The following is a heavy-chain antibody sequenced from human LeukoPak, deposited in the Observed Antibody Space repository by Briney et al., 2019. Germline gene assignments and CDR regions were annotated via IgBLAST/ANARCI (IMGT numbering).Heavy chain of an antibody. D-gene: IGHD3-22*01. CDR1: GGSVSSGGIS. J-gene: IGHJ4*02. Sequence: PSQTLSLTCAVSGGSVSSGGISWTWIRQSPGMGLEWIGYIFHSGSTYYNPSLKSRVTISVDTSKNQFSLKLSSVTAADTAVYYCARVKVYDSSGYYYVDYWGQGTLVTVSS. CDR3: ARVKVYDSSGYYYVDY. CDR2: IFHSGST. V-gene: IGHV4-30-2*05.